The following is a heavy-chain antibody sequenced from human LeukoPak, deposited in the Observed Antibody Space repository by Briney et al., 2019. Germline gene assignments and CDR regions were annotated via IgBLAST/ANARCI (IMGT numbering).Heavy chain of an antibody. CDR3: VSAHQISGDYYAPNYFDS. V-gene: IGHV3-43*01. J-gene: IGHJ4*02. CDR2: ISWDSDSI. D-gene: IGHD3-22*01. Sequence: GGSLRLSCAASGFTFDDYTMHWVRQTPGKGLEWVSLISWDSDSIYYVDSVKGRFTTSRDNSKNSLYLQMNSLRTEDTALYYGVSAHQISGDYYAPNYFDSWGQGTLVTVSS. CDR1: GFTFDDYT.